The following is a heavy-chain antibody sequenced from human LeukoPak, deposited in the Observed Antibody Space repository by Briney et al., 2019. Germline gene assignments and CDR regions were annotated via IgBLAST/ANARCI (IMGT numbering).Heavy chain of an antibody. V-gene: IGHV1-46*01. J-gene: IGHJ6*02. CDR1: GYTFTGYY. Sequence: ASVKVSCKASGYTFTGYYMHWVRQAPGQGLEWMGIINPSGGSTSYAQKFQGRVTMTRDTSTSTVYMELSSLRSEDTAVYYCARYQLPTHYGMDVWGQGTTVTVSS. D-gene: IGHD2-2*01. CDR3: ARYQLPTHYGMDV. CDR2: INPSGGST.